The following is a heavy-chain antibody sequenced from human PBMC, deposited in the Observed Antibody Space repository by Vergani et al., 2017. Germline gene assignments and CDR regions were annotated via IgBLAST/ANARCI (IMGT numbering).Heavy chain of an antibody. CDR3: ACDLLLLYNRFDP. J-gene: IGHJ5*02. Sequence: QVQLVESGGGVVQPGRSLRLSCAASGFTFNQYGMHWVRQAPGKGLEWVAVTWSDGKNKQYADSVKGRFTISRDNSKSTMYLQMNSLRDEDTGVYYCACDLLLLYNRFDPWGQGTLVTVSS. CDR2: TWSDGKNK. CDR1: GFTFNQYG. D-gene: IGHD1-14*01. V-gene: IGHV3-33*01.